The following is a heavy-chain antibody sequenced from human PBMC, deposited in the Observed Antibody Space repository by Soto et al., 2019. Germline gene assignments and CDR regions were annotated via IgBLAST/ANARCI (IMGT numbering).Heavy chain of an antibody. CDR2: ISWNSGSI. CDR1: GFTFDDYA. J-gene: IGHJ5*02. CDR3: VKGYDFWNGYHPPSWFDP. D-gene: IGHD3-3*01. V-gene: IGHV3-9*01. Sequence: EVQLVESGGGLVQPGRSLRLSCAASGFTFDDYAMHWVRQAPGKGLEWVSGISWNSGSIGYADSVKGRFTISRDNAKNSLYLQMNSLRAEDTALYYCVKGYDFWNGYHPPSWFDPWGQGTLVTVSS.